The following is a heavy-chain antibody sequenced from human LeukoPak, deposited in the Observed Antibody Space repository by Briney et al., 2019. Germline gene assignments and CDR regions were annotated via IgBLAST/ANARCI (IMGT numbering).Heavy chain of an antibody. CDR1: GFTFSNAW. Sequence: GGSLRLSCAAFGFTFSNAWMSWVRQAPGKGLEWVGRIKSKTDGGTTDYAAPVKGRFTISRDDSKNTLYLQMNSLKTEDTAVYYCTTAVYPTHYYYYGMDVWGQGTTVTVSS. V-gene: IGHV3-15*01. CDR2: IKSKTDGGTT. J-gene: IGHJ6*02. CDR3: TTAVYPTHYYYYGMDV.